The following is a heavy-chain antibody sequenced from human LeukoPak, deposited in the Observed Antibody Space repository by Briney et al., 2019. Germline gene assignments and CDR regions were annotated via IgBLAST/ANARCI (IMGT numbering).Heavy chain of an antibody. Sequence: ASVKVSCKASGYTFTGYYMHWVRQAPGQGLEWMGWINPNSGGTNYAQKFQGRVTMTRDTSISTAYMELTRLRSDDTAVYYCARGGFPVYYYYMDVWGKGTAVTVSS. CDR3: ARGGFPVYYYYMDV. CDR2: INPNSGGT. D-gene: IGHD3-16*01. V-gene: IGHV1-2*02. J-gene: IGHJ6*03. CDR1: GYTFTGYY.